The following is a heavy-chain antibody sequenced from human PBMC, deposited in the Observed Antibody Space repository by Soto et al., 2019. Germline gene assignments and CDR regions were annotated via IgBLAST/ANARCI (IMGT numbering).Heavy chain of an antibody. CDR1: GDSVSSNIAA. CDR2: TYYRSKWYN. V-gene: IGHV6-1*01. Sequence: QTLSLTCAISGDSVSSNIAAWNWIRQSPSRGLEWLGRTYYRSKWYNDHAVSVKSRITINPDTSKNQFSLQLNSVTPEDTAVYYCARDLPRQEQWLVKNYYGMDVWGQGTTVTVSS. D-gene: IGHD6-19*01. CDR3: ARDLPRQEQWLVKNYYGMDV. J-gene: IGHJ6*02.